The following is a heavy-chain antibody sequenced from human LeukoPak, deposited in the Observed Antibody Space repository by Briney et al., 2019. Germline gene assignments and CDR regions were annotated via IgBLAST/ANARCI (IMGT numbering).Heavy chain of an antibody. V-gene: IGHV1-8*01. CDR2: MNPKTGDT. CDR3: TRGSLSGSSRDY. J-gene: IGHJ4*02. CDR1: GYTFTGYD. Sequence: ASVRVSCKASGYTFTGYDINWVRRATGQGLEWMGWMNPKTGDTGYAQKFQGRVNMTRNTSIDTAYMELSGLRSDDTAVYYCTRGSLSGSSRDYWGQGTLLTVSS. D-gene: IGHD1-26*01.